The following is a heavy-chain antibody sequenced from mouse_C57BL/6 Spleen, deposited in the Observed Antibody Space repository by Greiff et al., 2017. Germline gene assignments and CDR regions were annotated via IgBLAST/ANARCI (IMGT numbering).Heavy chain of an antibody. CDR3: ARQATQDYAMDY. D-gene: IGHD3-2*02. CDR2: ISSGSSTI. V-gene: IGHV5-17*01. CDR1: GFTFSDYG. Sequence: DVMLVESGGGLVKPGGSLKLSCAASGFTFSDYGMHWVRQAPEKGLEWVAYISSGSSTIYYADTVKGRFTISRDNAKNTLFLQMTSLRSEDTAMYYCARQATQDYAMDYWGQGTSVTVSS. J-gene: IGHJ4*01.